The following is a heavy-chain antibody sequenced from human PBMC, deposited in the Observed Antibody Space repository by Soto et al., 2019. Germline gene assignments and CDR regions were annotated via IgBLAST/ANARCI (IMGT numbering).Heavy chain of an antibody. D-gene: IGHD4-17*01. CDR1: GYTFSSYG. Sequence: GASVKVSCKASGYTFSSYGISWVRQAPGQGLEWMGWISGYNGNTNYEQKLQGRVTMTTDTSTSTAYMELRSLRSDDAAVYYCARARNYGDYFDYWGQGNLVTVSS. V-gene: IGHV1-18*01. CDR3: ARARNYGDYFDY. CDR2: ISGYNGNT. J-gene: IGHJ4*02.